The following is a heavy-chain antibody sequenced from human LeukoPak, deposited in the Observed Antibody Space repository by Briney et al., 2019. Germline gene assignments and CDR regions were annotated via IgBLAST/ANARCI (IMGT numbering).Heavy chain of an antibody. CDR1: GFTFSSYA. V-gene: IGHV3-23*01. CDR2: ISGSGGST. J-gene: IGHJ4*02. Sequence: GGSLRLSCAASGFTFSSYAMSWVRQAPGKGLEWVSAISGSGGSTYYADSVKGRFTISRDNSKNTLCLQMNSLRAEDTAVYYCAKDHFWSAAGTWSPFYFDYWGQGTLVTVSS. D-gene: IGHD6-13*01. CDR3: AKDHFWSAAGTWSPFYFDY.